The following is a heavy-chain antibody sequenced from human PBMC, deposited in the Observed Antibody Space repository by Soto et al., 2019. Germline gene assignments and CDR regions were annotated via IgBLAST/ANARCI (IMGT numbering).Heavy chain of an antibody. D-gene: IGHD6-13*01. V-gene: IGHV4-59*08. J-gene: IGHJ4*02. CDR2: IYYSGST. CDR3: ARQSIAAAGTGFDY. CDR1: GDSISGYY. Sequence: SETLSLTCTVSGDSISGYYWSWIRQAPGKGLEWIGYIYYSGSTNYNPSLKSRVTISVDTSKNQFSLKLSSVTAADTAVYYCARQSIAAAGTGFDYWGQGTLVTVSS.